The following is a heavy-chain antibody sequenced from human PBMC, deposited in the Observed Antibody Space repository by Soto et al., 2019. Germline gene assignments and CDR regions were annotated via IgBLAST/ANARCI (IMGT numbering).Heavy chain of an antibody. V-gene: IGHV3-23*01. CDR3: AKDQFVGWFGEFDAFDI. Sequence: GGSLRLSCAASGFTFSSYAMSWVRQAPGKGLEWVSAISGSGGSTYYADSVKGRFTISRDNSKNTLYLQMNSLRAEDTAVYYCAKDQFVGWFGEFDAFDIWGQGTMVTVSS. CDR2: ISGSGGST. D-gene: IGHD3-10*01. CDR1: GFTFSSYA. J-gene: IGHJ3*02.